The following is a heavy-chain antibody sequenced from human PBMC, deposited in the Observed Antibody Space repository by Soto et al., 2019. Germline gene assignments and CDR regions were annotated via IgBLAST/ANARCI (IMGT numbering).Heavy chain of an antibody. Sequence: QVQLVESGGDLVKPGGSLRLSCAASGFTFSDYYMSWIRQAPGKGLEWVAYISSRSSTIYYADSVRGRLTISRDNAMNSLYLQMNSLRVEDTAVYYCAREPLPHYSLYGVDVWGQGTTVTVSS. CDR3: AREPLPHYSLYGVDV. D-gene: IGHD2-21*01. CDR1: GFTFSDYY. J-gene: IGHJ6*02. V-gene: IGHV3-11*01. CDR2: ISSRSSTI.